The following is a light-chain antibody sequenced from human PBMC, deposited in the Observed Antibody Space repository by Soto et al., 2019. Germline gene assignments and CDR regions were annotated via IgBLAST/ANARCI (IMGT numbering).Light chain of an antibody. CDR1: SADVSTSNF. Sequence: QSALAQPASVSGSPGQSITMSCTGISADVSTSNFVSWYQHHPGKGPRLILYDFTHRPSGISDRFSGSKSGDTASLTISGLRAEDEADYYCASYRSGPLYVFGAGTKVT. V-gene: IGLV2-14*03. J-gene: IGLJ1*01. CDR2: DFT. CDR3: ASYRSGPLYV.